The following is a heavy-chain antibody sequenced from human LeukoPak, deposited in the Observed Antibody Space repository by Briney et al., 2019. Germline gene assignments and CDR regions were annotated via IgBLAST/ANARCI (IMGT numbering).Heavy chain of an antibody. CDR1: GGSISSCY. D-gene: IGHD3-22*01. V-gene: IGHV4-59*01. CDR3: ARARNYYDSSDYYYEGDAFDI. Sequence: SETLSLTCTVSGGSISSCYWSWIRQPPGKGLECIGYIYYSGSTNYNPSLKSRVTISVDTSKNQFSLKLSSVTAADTAVYYCARARNYYDSSDYYYEGDAFDIWGQGTMVTVSS. J-gene: IGHJ3*02. CDR2: IYYSGST.